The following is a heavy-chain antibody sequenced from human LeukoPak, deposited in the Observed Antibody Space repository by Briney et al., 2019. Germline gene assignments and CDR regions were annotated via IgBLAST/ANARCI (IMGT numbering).Heavy chain of an antibody. Sequence: ASVKVSCKAFGYTFTGYYIHWVRQAPGQGLEWMGRISSNSGSTKYTQKFQGRVTVTRDTSVSTVYMELSRLTSDDTAVYCCARAKLGELSAVDYWGQGTLVTVSS. CDR3: ARAKLGELSAVDY. D-gene: IGHD3-16*02. V-gene: IGHV1-2*06. CDR2: ISSNSGST. J-gene: IGHJ4*02. CDR1: GYTFTGYY.